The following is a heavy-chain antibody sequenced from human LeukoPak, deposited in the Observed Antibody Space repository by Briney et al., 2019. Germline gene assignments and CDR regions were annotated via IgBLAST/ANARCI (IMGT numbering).Heavy chain of an antibody. J-gene: IGHJ6*03. Sequence: LRLSCAASGFTFSDYYMSWIRQAPGKGLEWVSYISSSGSTIYYAESVKGRFTISRDNAKNSLYLQMNSLRAEDTAVYYCARARSVVPAALPDYYYYYMDVWGKGTTVTVSS. CDR2: ISSSGSTI. D-gene: IGHD2-2*01. CDR1: GFTFSDYY. CDR3: ARARSVVPAALPDYYYYYMDV. V-gene: IGHV3-11*04.